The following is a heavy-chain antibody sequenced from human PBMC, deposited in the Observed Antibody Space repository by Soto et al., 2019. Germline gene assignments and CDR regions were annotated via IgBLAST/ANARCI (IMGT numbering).Heavy chain of an antibody. CDR3: ARDYDYVWGSPDSFYL. CDR2: ITSSVDTI. J-gene: IGHJ3*01. D-gene: IGHD3-16*01. CDR1: GFTFSNYE. V-gene: IGHV3-48*03. Sequence: EVQLVESGGGLVQPGGSLRLSCAASGFTFSNYEMNWVRQAPGKGLEWVGYITSSVDTIYYEDSVKGRFTMSRDNYSNSLFLQXNILRSEDTALYYCARDYDYVWGSPDSFYLWXXGXMXTVSS.